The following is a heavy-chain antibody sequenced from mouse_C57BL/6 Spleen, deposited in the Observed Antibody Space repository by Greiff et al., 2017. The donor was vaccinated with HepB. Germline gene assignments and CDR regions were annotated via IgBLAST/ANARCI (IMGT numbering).Heavy chain of an antibody. J-gene: IGHJ2*01. V-gene: IGHV1-7*01. D-gene: IGHD1-1*01. CDR3: ARPFITTVVATPYFDY. CDR2: INPSSGYT. CDR1: GYTFTSYW. Sequence: VQLQQSGAELAKPGASVKLSCKASGYTFTSYWMHWVKQRPGQGLEWIGYINPSSGYTKYNQKFKDKATLTADKSSSTAYMQLSSLTYEDSAVYYCARPFITTVVATPYFDYWGQGTTLTVSS.